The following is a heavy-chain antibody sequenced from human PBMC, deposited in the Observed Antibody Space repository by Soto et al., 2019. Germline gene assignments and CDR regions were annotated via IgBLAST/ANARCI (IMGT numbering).Heavy chain of an antibody. J-gene: IGHJ6*03. CDR2: IWYDGSNK. Sequence: GGSLRLSCAASGFTFSSYGMHWVRQAPGKGLEWVAVIWYDGSNKYYADSVKGRFTISRDNSKNTLYLQMNSLRAEDTAVYYCAREMVPAAKGDYYYYMDVWGKGTTVTVSS. CDR3: AREMVPAAKGDYYYYMDV. CDR1: GFTFSSYG. D-gene: IGHD2-2*01. V-gene: IGHV3-33*01.